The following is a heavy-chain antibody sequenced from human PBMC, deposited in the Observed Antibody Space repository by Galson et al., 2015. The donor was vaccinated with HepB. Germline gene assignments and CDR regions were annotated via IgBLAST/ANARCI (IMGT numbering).Heavy chain of an antibody. Sequence: ETLSLTCTVSGGSISSYYWSWIRQPPGKGLEWIGYIYYSGSTNYNPSLKSRVTISVDTSKNQFSLKLSSVTAAGTAVYYCARLMAPDAFDIWGQGTMVTVSS. CDR1: GGSISSYY. CDR3: ARLMAPDAFDI. CDR2: IYYSGST. D-gene: IGHD3-16*01. J-gene: IGHJ3*02. V-gene: IGHV4-59*01.